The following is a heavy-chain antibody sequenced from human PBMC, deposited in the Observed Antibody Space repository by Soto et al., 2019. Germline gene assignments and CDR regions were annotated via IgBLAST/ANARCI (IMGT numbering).Heavy chain of an antibody. D-gene: IGHD4-4*01. Sequence: EGSLRLSCAASGFTFNDYYMSWIRQAPGKGLEWLSYISSRADTIYYADSVKGRFTISRDNAKNTLFLQMNSLRAEDTAVYYCARVAPGDGYSISPFDYWGQGTLVTVSS. V-gene: IGHV3-11*01. J-gene: IGHJ4*02. CDR2: ISSRADTI. CDR3: ARVAPGDGYSISPFDY. CDR1: GFTFNDYY.